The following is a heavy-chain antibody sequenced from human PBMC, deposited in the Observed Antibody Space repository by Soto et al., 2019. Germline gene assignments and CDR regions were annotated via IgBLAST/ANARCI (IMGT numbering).Heavy chain of an antibody. Sequence: EVQLVETGGGLIQPGGSLRLSCAASGFTVSSNFMNWVRQAPGKGLEWVSVIYSVGSTYYADSVRGRFTISRDNSKNTLFLQMNSLRPEDTAVYYCARGSCSGGTCYSPNYFDFWGQGTLVNVSS. D-gene: IGHD2-15*01. CDR1: GFTVSSNF. V-gene: IGHV3-53*02. CDR3: ARGSCSGGTCYSPNYFDF. CDR2: IYSVGST. J-gene: IGHJ4*02.